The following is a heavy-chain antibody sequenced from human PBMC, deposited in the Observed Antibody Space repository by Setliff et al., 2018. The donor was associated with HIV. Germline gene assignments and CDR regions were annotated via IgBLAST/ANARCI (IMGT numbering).Heavy chain of an antibody. J-gene: IGHJ1*01. CDR1: AGSISSDNW. Sequence: PSETLSLTCAVSAGSISSDNWWSWIRRHPGKGLEWIGYIFYSGSTFYTPSLKSRLNISVDTSKNQFSLKLSSVTAADTAVYYCASTKVTPHGRYFQHWGQGTLVTVSS. CDR3: ASTKVTPHGRYFQH. V-gene: IGHV4-31*11. D-gene: IGHD4-4*01. CDR2: IFYSGST.